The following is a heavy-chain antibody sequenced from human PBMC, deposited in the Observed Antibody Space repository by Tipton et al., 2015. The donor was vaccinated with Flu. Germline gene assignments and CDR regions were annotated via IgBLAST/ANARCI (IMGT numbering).Heavy chain of an antibody. CDR1: GGSISRGSYY. J-gene: IGHJ6*02. D-gene: IGHD6-19*01. V-gene: IGHV4-61*02. CDR2: IYTNLNT. CDR3: ARAESSVWAGYYYGLDV. Sequence: TLSLTCTVSGGSISRGSYYWNWIRQPAGKGLEWIGRIYTNLNTDYKPSLKSRVTISVDTSKNHFSLKVTSVTAADTAIYFCARAESSVWAGYYYGLDVWGQGTTVTVSS.